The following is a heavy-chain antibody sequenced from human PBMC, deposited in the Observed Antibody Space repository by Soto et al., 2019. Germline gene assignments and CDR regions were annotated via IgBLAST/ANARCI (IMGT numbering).Heavy chain of an antibody. CDR2: ISAHNGNT. Sequence: QVQLVQSGAEVKKPGASVKVSCKASGYTFTSYGISWVRQAPGQGLEWMGWISAHNGNTNYAQKLQGRVTMNTVTSTSTGYMELRSLRSDDTAVYYCARDAPEGGIAAAAILYWGQGTLVTVSS. CDR1: GYTFTSYG. J-gene: IGHJ4*02. D-gene: IGHD6-13*01. V-gene: IGHV1-18*01. CDR3: ARDAPEGGIAAAAILY.